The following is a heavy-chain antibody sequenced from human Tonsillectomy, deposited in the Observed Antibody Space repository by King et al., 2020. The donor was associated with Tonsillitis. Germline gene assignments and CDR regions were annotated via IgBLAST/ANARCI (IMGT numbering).Heavy chain of an antibody. Sequence: QLQESGPGLVKPSETLSLTCTVSGGSISSYYWSWIRQPPGKGLEWLAYIYYSGRTNYNPSLKSRVTISVDTSKNQISLKLSSVTAADTAVYYCASPFPVLKYWGQGTLVTVSS. D-gene: IGHD3-9*01. V-gene: IGHV4-59*01. CDR3: ASPFPVLKY. CDR1: GGSISSYY. J-gene: IGHJ4*02. CDR2: IYYSGRT.